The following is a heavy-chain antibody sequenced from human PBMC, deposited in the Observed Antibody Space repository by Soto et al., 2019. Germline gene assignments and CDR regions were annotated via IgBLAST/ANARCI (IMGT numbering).Heavy chain of an antibody. Sequence: ASVKVSCKTSGYTFTAYYRDWVRQAPGQGLEWMGWINAGNGNTKYSQKFQGRVTITRDTSASTAYMELSSLRSEDTAVYYCARYRSSYYDRRGYYDYWGPGRLVSVCS. V-gene: IGHV1-3*01. CDR1: GYTFTAYY. CDR3: ARYRSSYYDRRGYYDY. J-gene: IGHJ4*02. D-gene: IGHD3-22*01. CDR2: INAGNGNT.